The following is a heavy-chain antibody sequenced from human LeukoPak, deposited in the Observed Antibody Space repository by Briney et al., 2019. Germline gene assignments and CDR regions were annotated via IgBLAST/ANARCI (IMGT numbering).Heavy chain of an antibody. D-gene: IGHD6-13*01. CDR2: ISGSGGST. J-gene: IGHJ4*02. CDR3: TREAAAGIDY. CDR1: GFTFSSYA. Sequence: PGGSLRLSCAASGFTFSSYAMSWVRQAPGKGLEWVSAISGSGGSTYYADSVKGRFTISRDNSKNTLHLQMNSLRAEDTAVYFCTREAAAGIDYWGQGTLVTVSS. V-gene: IGHV3-23*01.